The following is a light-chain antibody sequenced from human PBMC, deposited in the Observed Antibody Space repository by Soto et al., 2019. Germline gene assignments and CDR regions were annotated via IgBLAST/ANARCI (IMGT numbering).Light chain of an antibody. Sequence: QSALTQPASVSGSPGQSITISCTGTSSDVGGYKYVSWYQQNPGKAPKLMIYEVSNRPSGVSNRFSGSKSGNTASLTISGLQAEDEADYSCSSYTSSSTLDVFGTGTKLTVL. CDR2: EVS. CDR1: SSDVGGYKY. V-gene: IGLV2-14*01. J-gene: IGLJ1*01. CDR3: SSYTSSSTLDV.